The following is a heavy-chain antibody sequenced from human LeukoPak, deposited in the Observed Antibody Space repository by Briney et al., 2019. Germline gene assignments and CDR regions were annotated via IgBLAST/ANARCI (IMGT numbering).Heavy chain of an antibody. V-gene: IGHV4-39*01. CDR1: GGSISSSSYY. D-gene: IGHD5-12*01. CDR3: ARSHNIVATIFDY. J-gene: IGHJ4*02. CDR2: IYYSGST. Sequence: SSETLSLTCTVSGGSISSSSYYWGWIRQPPGKGLEWIGSIYYSGSTYYNPSLKSRVTISVYTSKNQFSLKLSSVTAADTAVFYCARSHNIVATIFDYWGQGTLVTVSS.